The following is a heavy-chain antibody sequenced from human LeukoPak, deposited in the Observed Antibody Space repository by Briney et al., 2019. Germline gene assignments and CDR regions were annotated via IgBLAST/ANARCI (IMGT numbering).Heavy chain of an antibody. J-gene: IGHJ6*03. CDR3: ARAGLSIVVVPAAYYYYYYYMDV. CDR2: ISAYNGNT. Sequence: GASVKVSCKASGYTFTSYGISWVRQAPGQGLEWMGWISAYNGNTHYAQKLQGRVTITADKSTSTAYMELSSLRSEDTAVYYCARAGLSIVVVPAAYYYYYYYMDVWGKGTTVTVSS. D-gene: IGHD2-2*01. V-gene: IGHV1-18*01. CDR1: GYTFTSYG.